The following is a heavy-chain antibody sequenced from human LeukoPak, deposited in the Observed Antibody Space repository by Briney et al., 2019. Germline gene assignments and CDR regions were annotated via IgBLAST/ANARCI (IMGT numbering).Heavy chain of an antibody. CDR2: ISSSSTTI. J-gene: IGHJ4*02. Sequence: GGSLRLSCAASGFTFSTYSMNWVRQAPGKGLEWVSYISSSSTTIYYADSVKGRFTISRDNAKNSLYLQMDSLRAEDTAVYYCARDLQIAARQGSFFDFWGQGTLVTVSS. V-gene: IGHV3-48*01. D-gene: IGHD6-6*01. CDR3: ARDLQIAARQGSFFDF. CDR1: GFTFSTYS.